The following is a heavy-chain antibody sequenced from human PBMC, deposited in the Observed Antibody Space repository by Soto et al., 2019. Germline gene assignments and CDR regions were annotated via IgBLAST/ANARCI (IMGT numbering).Heavy chain of an antibody. Sequence: HPGGSLRLSCAASGFTFSSYWMSWVRQAPGKGLEWVANIKQDGSEKYYVDSVKGRFTISRDNAKNSLYLQMNSLRAEDTAVYYCAMVRGDSYYYYYYMDVWGKGTTVTVSS. D-gene: IGHD3-10*01. CDR1: GFTFSSYW. J-gene: IGHJ6*03. CDR2: IKQDGSEK. V-gene: IGHV3-7*01. CDR3: AMVRGDSYYYYYYMDV.